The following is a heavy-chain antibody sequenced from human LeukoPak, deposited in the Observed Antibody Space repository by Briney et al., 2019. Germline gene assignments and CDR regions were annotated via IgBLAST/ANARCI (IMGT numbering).Heavy chain of an antibody. V-gene: IGHV3-23*01. CDR2: ISGSGGST. CDR1: GFTFSSYA. D-gene: IGHD1-26*01. CDR3: AKDRTVGASYWYFDL. Sequence: GGSLRLSCAASGFTFSSYAMSWVRQAPGKGLEWVSAISGSGGSTFYADSVKGRFTISRDNSKNALYLQMNSLRAEDTAVYYCAKDRTVGASYWYFDLWGRGTLVTVSS. J-gene: IGHJ2*01.